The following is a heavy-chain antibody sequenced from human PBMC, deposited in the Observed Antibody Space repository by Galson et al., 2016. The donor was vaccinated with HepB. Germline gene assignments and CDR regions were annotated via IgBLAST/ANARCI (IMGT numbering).Heavy chain of an antibody. J-gene: IGHJ4*02. CDR3: TRDYDSSGYYQKVDY. Sequence: SGAEVKKSGESLRISCKGSGYSFTSYWINWVRQMPGKGLEWMGRIDPSDSYTNYSPSFQGHVTISADKSISTAYLQWSSLKASDTAMYYCTRDYDSSGYYQKVDYWGQGTLVTVSS. CDR1: GYSFTSYW. D-gene: IGHD3-22*01. V-gene: IGHV5-10-1*01. CDR2: IDPSDSYT.